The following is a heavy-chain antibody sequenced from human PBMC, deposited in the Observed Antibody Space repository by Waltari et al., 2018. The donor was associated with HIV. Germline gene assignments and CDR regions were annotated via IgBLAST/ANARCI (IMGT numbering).Heavy chain of an antibody. V-gene: IGHV3-30*02. D-gene: IGHD6-19*01. Sequence: QVQLEESGGGVVQQGGALRVPCYASGFASRAYALLWVRQDPGKGLEVVAFIRFDGRNKYYVDSVKGRFTISRDNSKNTLYLQIDSLRAEDTAVYYCAKQWKRPYYGMDAWGQGTTVTVSS. CDR2: IRFDGRNK. J-gene: IGHJ6*02. CDR3: AKQWKRPYYGMDA. CDR1: GFASRAYA.